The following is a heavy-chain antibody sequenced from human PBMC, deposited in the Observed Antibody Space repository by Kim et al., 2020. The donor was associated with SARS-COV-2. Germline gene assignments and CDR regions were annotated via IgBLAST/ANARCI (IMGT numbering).Heavy chain of an antibody. CDR1: GGSFSDYY. CDR2: INHSGGT. J-gene: IGHJ4*02. Sequence: SETLSLTCAVYGGSFSDYYWSWIRQPPGKGLEWIGEINHSGGTNYNPSLKSRVTILVDTSKNQFSLKLSSVTAADTAVYYCASGFGEAPSIWGQGTLVTVSS. V-gene: IGHV4-34*01. CDR3: ASGFGEAPSI. D-gene: IGHD3-10*01.